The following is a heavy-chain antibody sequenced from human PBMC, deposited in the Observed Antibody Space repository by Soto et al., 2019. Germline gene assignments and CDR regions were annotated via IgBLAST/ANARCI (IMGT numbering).Heavy chain of an antibody. CDR3: ARSSQSTVTNFDY. V-gene: IGHV4-31*03. Sequence: QVQLQESGPGLVKPSQTLSLTCTVSGGSISSGGYYWSWIRQHPGKGLEWIGYIYYSGSTYYNPSLKSRLTIFVDTSHNQFSLKLSSVTAADTAVYYCARSSQSTVTNFDYWGQGTLVTVSS. CDR2: IYYSGST. D-gene: IGHD4-17*01. CDR1: GGSISSGGYY. J-gene: IGHJ4*02.